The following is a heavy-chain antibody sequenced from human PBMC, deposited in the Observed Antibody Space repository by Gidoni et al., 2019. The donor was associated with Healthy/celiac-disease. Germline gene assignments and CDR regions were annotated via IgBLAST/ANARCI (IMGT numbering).Heavy chain of an antibody. V-gene: IGHV3-7*01. CDR3: ARDVNEYSGYDKGDFDY. CDR2: IKQDGSEK. J-gene: IGHJ4*02. CDR1: GFTFSSYW. Sequence: EVQLVESGGGLVQPGGSLRLSCAASGFTFSSYWMSLVRQAPGKGLEWVANIKQDGSEKYYVDSVKGRFTISRDNAKNSLYLQMNSLRAEDTAVYYCARDVNEYSGYDKGDFDYWGQGTLVTVSS. D-gene: IGHD5-12*01.